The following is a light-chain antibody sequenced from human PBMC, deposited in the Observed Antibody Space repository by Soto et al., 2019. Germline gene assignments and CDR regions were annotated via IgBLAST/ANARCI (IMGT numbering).Light chain of an antibody. CDR2: EAS. CDR1: QSISSW. CDR3: QYYKEHST. V-gene: IGKV1-5*03. J-gene: IGKJ1*01. Sequence: DIQMTECPSTLSASVGDRVTITCRASQSISSWLAWYQQKPGKAPKLLIYEASSSEIGVPPRFSGSGFGTEFTLTISSLQPEDSATYYCQYYKEHSTFGQGTRLEIK.